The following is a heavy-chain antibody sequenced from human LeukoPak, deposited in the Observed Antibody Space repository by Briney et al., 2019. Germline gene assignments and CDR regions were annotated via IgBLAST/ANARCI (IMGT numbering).Heavy chain of an antibody. CDR2: FDPEDGET. D-gene: IGHD3-10*01. Sequence: ASVKVSCKVSGYTLTELSMHWVRQAPGKGLEWMGGFDPEDGETIYAQKLQGRVTMTTDTSTSTAYMELRSLRSDDTAVYYCASTYYYGSGFHWFDPWGQGTLVTVSS. J-gene: IGHJ5*02. CDR3: ASTYYYGSGFHWFDP. CDR1: GYTLTELS. V-gene: IGHV1-24*01.